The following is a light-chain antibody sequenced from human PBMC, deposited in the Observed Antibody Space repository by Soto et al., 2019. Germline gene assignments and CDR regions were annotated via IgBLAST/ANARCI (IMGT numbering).Light chain of an antibody. CDR1: QSVSNNY. Sequence: DILLTQSRGTLSLSPGERATLSCRASQSVSNNYLAWYQQKPGQAPRLLIYGASNRATGIPDRFSGSGSGTDFTLTISRLEPEDFAVYYCQQYGSSGAFGQGTKVDIK. CDR2: GAS. CDR3: QQYGSSGA. V-gene: IGKV3-20*01. J-gene: IGKJ1*01.